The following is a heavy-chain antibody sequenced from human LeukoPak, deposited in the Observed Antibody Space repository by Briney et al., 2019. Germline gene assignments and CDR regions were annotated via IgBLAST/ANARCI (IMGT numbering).Heavy chain of an antibody. CDR2: LSHSGGST. V-gene: IGHV3-23*01. D-gene: IGHD3-10*01. CDR3: AKYHDYGSGSYYFFDY. CDR1: GLPFSRYA. Sequence: GGSLRLLHEASGLPFSRYAMNRVRQAPGQGLEWASALSHSGGSTSYAASVKGPLTISRDNSKNTLSLQMNSRRGEDSAVYYCAKYHDYGSGSYYFFDYWGQGTLVTVSS. J-gene: IGHJ4*02.